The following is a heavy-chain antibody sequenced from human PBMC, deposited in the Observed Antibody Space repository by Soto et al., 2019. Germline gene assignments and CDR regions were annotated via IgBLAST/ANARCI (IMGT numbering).Heavy chain of an antibody. CDR3: AREKTSWNRNWFDP. J-gene: IGHJ5*02. V-gene: IGHV1-3*01. Sequence: GASVKVSCKASGYTFTSYGISWVRQAPGQRLEWMGWINAGNGNTKYSQKFQGRVTITRDTSASTAYMELSSLRSEDTAVYYCAREKTSWNRNWFDPWGQGTLVTVSS. CDR2: INAGNGNT. CDR1: GYTFTSYG. D-gene: IGHD1-1*01.